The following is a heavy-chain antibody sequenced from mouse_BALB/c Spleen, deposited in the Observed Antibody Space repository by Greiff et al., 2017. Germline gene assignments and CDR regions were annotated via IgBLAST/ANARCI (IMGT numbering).Heavy chain of an antibody. Sequence: EVKLQESGPGLVKPSQSLSLTCSVTGYSITSGYYWNWIRQFPGNKLEWMGYISYDGSNNYNPSLKNRISITRDTSKNQFFLKLNSVTTEDTATYYCARGGVRRETWFAYWGQGTLVTVSA. J-gene: IGHJ3*01. CDR2: ISYDGSN. CDR3: ARGGVRRETWFAY. V-gene: IGHV3-6*02. CDR1: GYSITSGYY. D-gene: IGHD2-14*01.